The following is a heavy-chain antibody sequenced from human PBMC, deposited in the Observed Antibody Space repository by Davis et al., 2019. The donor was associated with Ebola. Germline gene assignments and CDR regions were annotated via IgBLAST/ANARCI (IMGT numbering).Heavy chain of an antibody. J-gene: IGHJ4*02. Sequence: SETLSLTCTVSGGSISSSNWWSWVRQPPGKGLEWIGEIYHSGSTNYNPSLKSRVTISVDKSKNQFSLKLSSVTAADTAVYYCARDLRGGGYDGWGYWGQGTLVTVSS. CDR1: GGSISSSNW. V-gene: IGHV4-4*02. D-gene: IGHD5-12*01. CDR2: IYHSGST. CDR3: ARDLRGGGYDGWGY.